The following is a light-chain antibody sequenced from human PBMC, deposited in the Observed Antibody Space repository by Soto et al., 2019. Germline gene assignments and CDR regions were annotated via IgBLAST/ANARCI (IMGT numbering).Light chain of an antibody. V-gene: IGKV1-39*01. CDR1: QSISTY. J-gene: IGKJ4*01. CDR3: QQSFSSPPA. CDR2: AAS. Sequence: DIQLTPSPSSLSASVGDRVTITCRASQSISTYLDWYQQKPGKAPKLLIYAASTFQSRVLSRFSGSGYGTHCTRTISSLQPEDFATYYCQQSFSSPPAVGGGTKVELK.